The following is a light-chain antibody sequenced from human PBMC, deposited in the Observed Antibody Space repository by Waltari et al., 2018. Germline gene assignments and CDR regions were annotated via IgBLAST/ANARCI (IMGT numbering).Light chain of an antibody. CDR2: WAS. CDR3: QQYYSTPIT. V-gene: IGKV4-1*01. CDR1: ESVLYSSNNKNH. Sequence: IVMTVSPESMAVSLGEGATVKCKSSESVLYSSNNKNHLAWYQQKPGQPPKLLLYWASTRKSGVPDRFSGSGSETDFTLTVTSLQAEDVAVYYCQQYYSTPITFGGGTKVEIK. J-gene: IGKJ4*01.